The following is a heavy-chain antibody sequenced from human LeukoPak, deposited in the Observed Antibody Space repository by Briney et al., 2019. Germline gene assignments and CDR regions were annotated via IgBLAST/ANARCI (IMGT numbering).Heavy chain of an antibody. CDR3: ARGLYSGSYYSDH. V-gene: IGHV3-74*01. J-gene: IGHJ4*02. CDR2: INSDGSST. D-gene: IGHD1-26*01. CDR1: GFTFSNYW. Sequence: GESLRLSCAASGFTFSNYWMHWVRQAPGKGLVWVSRINSDGSSTSYADSVKGRFTISRDNTKNTLYLQMNSLRAEDTAVYYCARGLYSGSYYSDHWGQGTLATVSS.